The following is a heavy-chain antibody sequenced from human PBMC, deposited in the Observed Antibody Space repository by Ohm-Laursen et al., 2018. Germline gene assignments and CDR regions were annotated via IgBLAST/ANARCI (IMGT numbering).Heavy chain of an antibody. CDR2: ISYDGSNK. J-gene: IGHJ4*02. V-gene: IGHV3-30*03. D-gene: IGHD3-22*01. CDR1: GFTFSSYG. CDR3: ARDLYYDSSGYSLSDY. Sequence: SLRLSCAASGFTFSSYGMHWVRQAPGKGLEWVAVISYDGSNKYYADSVKGRFTISRDNSKNTLYLQMNSLRAEDTAVYYCARDLYYDSSGYSLSDYWGQGTLVTVPS.